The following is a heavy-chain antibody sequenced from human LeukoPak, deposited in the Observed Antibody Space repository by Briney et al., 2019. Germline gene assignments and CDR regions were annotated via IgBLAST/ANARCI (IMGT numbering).Heavy chain of an antibody. D-gene: IGHD2-2*01. V-gene: IGHV4-59*01. CDR2: VYYSGST. CDR1: GGYISTYY. Sequence: SETPSLTCSVSGGYISTYYWSWIRQPPGRGLEWIGYVYYSGSTNYNPSLKSRVTMSVDTSKNQFSLQLRSVTPADTAVYYCTRDKGPSADRTAFDFWGQGTLVTVSS. J-gene: IGHJ4*02. CDR3: TRDKGPSADRTAFDF.